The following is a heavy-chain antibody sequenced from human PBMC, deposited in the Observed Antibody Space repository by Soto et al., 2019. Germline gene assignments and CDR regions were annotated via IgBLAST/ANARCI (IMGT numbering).Heavy chain of an antibody. CDR1: GFTVSSNY. Sequence: EVQLVESGGGLIQPGGSLRLSCTASGFTVSSNYMSWVRQAPGKGLEWVSVIYSGGSTDSADSVKGRFTISRDNSKNTVYLEMTSPRAEDTAVYYCARGGAFDIWGQGTKVTVSS. CDR2: IYSGGST. CDR3: ARGGAFDI. V-gene: IGHV3-53*01. J-gene: IGHJ3*02.